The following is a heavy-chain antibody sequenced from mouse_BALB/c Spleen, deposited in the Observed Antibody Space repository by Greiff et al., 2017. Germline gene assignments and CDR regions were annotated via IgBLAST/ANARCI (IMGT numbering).Heavy chain of an antibody. Sequence: EVKVVESGGGLVQPGGSLKLSCAASGFTFSSYGMSWVRQTPDKRLELVATINSNGGSTYYPDSVKGRFTISRDNAKNTLYLQMSSLKSEDTAMYYCARDRVLRSYAMDYWGQGTSVTVSS. CDR3: ARDRVLRSYAMDY. J-gene: IGHJ4*01. CDR2: INSNGGST. CDR1: GFTFSSYG. V-gene: IGHV5-6-3*01. D-gene: IGHD1-1*01.